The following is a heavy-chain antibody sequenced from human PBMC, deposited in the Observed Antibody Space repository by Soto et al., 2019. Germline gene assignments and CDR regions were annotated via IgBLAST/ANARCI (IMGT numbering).Heavy chain of an antibody. D-gene: IGHD1-1*01. CDR3: ARDYGGYNY. V-gene: IGHV3-11*01. Sequence: GESLKISCAASGFTFSDYYMTWIRQAPGKGLEWVSYISSSGTPIYYADSVKGRFTISRDNAKNSLYLQMNSLRAEDTAVYYCARDYGGYNYWGQGTLVTVSS. J-gene: IGHJ4*02. CDR1: GFTFSDYY. CDR2: ISSSGTPI.